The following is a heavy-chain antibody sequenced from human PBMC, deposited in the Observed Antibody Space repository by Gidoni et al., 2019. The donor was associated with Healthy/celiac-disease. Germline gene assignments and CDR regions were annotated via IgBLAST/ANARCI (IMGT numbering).Heavy chain of an antibody. Sequence: QVQLQESGPGLVKPSETLSLTCTVSGGSISSSSYFWGWIRQAPGKGLEWIGSVYYSGSTYYPPSLKSRVTMSVDTSKNHFSLKLNSVTAADTAVYYCARHQNPTYYYQSSGYPDYWGQGTLVTVSS. J-gene: IGHJ4*02. V-gene: IGHV4-39*01. CDR1: GGSISSSSYF. CDR2: VYYSGST. D-gene: IGHD3-22*01. CDR3: ARHQNPTYYYQSSGYPDY.